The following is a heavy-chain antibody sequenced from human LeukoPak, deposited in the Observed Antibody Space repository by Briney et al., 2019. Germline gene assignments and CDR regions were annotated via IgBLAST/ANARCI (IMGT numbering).Heavy chain of an antibody. Sequence: GGSLRLSCTASGFTFGDYAMSWIRQAPGKGLEWVSAISNNGGYTYYADSVQGRFTISRDNSKSTLCLQMNSLRAEDTAVYYCAKQLGYCSDGSCYFPYWGQGTLVTVSS. CDR3: AKQLGYCSDGSCYFPY. V-gene: IGHV3-23*01. CDR2: ISNNGGYT. J-gene: IGHJ4*02. D-gene: IGHD2-15*01. CDR1: GFTFGDYA.